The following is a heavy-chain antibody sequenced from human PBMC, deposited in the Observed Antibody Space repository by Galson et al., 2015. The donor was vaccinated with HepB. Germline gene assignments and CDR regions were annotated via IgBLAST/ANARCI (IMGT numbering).Heavy chain of an antibody. V-gene: IGHV2-5*02. Sequence: PALVKPTQTLTLTCTLFGCSLSTSGVGGAWIRQPPGKALEWPALTYSDDDKRYSPSLKSRLTITKDTSKNQVVLTMTNMDPVDTATYYCAHRPSRSWCFDNWGQGALVTVSS. CDR1: GCSLSTSGVG. CDR2: TYSDDDK. J-gene: IGHJ4*02. CDR3: AHRPSRSWCFDN. D-gene: IGHD6-13*01.